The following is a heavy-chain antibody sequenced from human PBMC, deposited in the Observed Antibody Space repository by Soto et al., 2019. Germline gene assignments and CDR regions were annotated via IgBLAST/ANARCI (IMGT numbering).Heavy chain of an antibody. Sequence: SGPTLVNPTQTLTLTCTFSGFSLSTSGVGVGWIRQPPGKALEWLALIYWDDDKRYSPSLKSRLTITKDTSKNQVVLTMTNMDPVDTATYFCAHRRVDSLTGYPVRFDPSGQGTLVTGSS. CDR2: IYWDDDK. CDR1: GFSLSTSGVG. CDR3: AHRRVDSLTGYPVRFDP. V-gene: IGHV2-5*02. J-gene: IGHJ5*02. D-gene: IGHD3-9*01.